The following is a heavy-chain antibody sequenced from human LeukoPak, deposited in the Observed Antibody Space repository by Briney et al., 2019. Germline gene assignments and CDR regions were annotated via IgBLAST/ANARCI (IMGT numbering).Heavy chain of an antibody. CDR1: EFSVGSNY. CDR2: IYSGGST. V-gene: IGHV3-66*01. D-gene: IGHD2-15*01. J-gene: IGHJ4*02. Sequence: GGSLRLSCAASEFSVGSNYMTWVRQAPGKGLEWVSLIYSGGSTYYADSVKGRFTISRDNSKNTLYLQMNSLRAEDTAVYYCAKDPVRGGGSCYDYWGQGTLVTVSS. CDR3: AKDPVRGGGSCYDY.